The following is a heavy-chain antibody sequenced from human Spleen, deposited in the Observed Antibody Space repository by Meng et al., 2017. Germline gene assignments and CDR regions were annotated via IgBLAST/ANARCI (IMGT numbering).Heavy chain of an antibody. CDR1: GYNFPDYY. CDR2: INPKNGDT. V-gene: IGHV1-2*06. J-gene: IGHJ4*02. D-gene: IGHD6-25*01. Sequence: QVALVQSGAEVKKPGASGKVSCKPSGYNFPDYYIHWVRRAPGQGLEWMGRINPKNGDTHYAQKFQARVTMTGDTSISTAYMELSGLRSDDTAMYYCARDEDISAAGKLFGDYWGQGTLVTVSS. CDR3: ARDEDISAAGKLFGDY.